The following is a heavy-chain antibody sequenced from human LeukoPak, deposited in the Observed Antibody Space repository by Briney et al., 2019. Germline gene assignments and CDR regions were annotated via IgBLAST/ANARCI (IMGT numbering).Heavy chain of an antibody. D-gene: IGHD3-10*01. CDR3: ARGSRSSDY. CDR1: GGSFSGYY. V-gene: IGHV4-34*01. CDR2: INHSGST. Sequence: SETLSLTCAVYGGSFSGYYWSWIRQPPGKGLGWIGEINHSGSTNYNPSLKSRVTISVDTSKNQFSLKLSSVTAADTAVYYCARGSRSSDYWGQGTLVTVSS. J-gene: IGHJ4*02.